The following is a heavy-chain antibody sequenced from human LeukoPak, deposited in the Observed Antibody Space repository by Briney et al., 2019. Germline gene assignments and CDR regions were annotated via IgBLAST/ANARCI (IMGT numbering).Heavy chain of an antibody. J-gene: IGHJ4*02. CDR2: ISYDGSNK. Sequence: TGGSLRLSCAASGFTFSSYGMHWVRQAPGKGLEWVAVISYDGSNKYYADSVKGRFTISRDNSKNTLYLQMNSLRAEDTAVYYCAKDDFDYGGLHWGQGTLVTVSS. D-gene: IGHD4-23*01. V-gene: IGHV3-30*18. CDR3: AKDDFDYGGLH. CDR1: GFTFSSYG.